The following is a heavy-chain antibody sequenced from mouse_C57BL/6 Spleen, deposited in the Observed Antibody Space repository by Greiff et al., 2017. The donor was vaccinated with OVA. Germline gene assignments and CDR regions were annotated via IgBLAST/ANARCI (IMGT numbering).Heavy chain of an antibody. Sequence: EVMLVESGGGLVKPGGSLKLSCAASGFTFSDYGMHWVRQAPEKGLEWVAYISSGSSTIYYADTVKGRFTISRDNAKNTLFLQMTSLRSEDTAMFYCARRYITAGGADYAMDYWGQGTSVTVSS. D-gene: IGHD1-1*01. CDR2: ISSGSSTI. CDR1: GFTFSDYG. V-gene: IGHV5-17*01. CDR3: ARRYITAGGADYAMDY. J-gene: IGHJ4*01.